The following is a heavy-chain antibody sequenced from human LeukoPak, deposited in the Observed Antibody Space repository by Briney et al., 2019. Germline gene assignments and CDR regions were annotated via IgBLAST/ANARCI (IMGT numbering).Heavy chain of an antibody. CDR2: IYHSGST. V-gene: IGHV4-4*02. J-gene: IGHJ3*02. Sequence: SGTLSLTCAVSGGSISSSSWWSWVRQPPGKGLEWIGEIYHSGSTNYNPSLKSRVTISVDKSKNQFSLKLSSVTAADTAVYYCARHDPIVGTPDAFDIWGQGTMVTVSS. CDR1: GGSISSSSW. CDR3: ARHDPIVGTPDAFDI. D-gene: IGHD1-26*01.